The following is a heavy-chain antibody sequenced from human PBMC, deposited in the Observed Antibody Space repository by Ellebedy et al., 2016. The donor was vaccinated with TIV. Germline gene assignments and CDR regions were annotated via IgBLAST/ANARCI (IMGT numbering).Heavy chain of an antibody. Sequence: ASVKVSCKASGYTFTSYGISWVRQAPGQGLEWMGWISAYNGNTNYAQKLQGRVTMTTDTSTSTAYMELSSLRSEDTAVYYCARSRGRIYCSSTSCYPNWFDPWGQGTLVTVSS. CDR1: GYTFTSYG. J-gene: IGHJ5*02. CDR2: ISAYNGNT. V-gene: IGHV1-18*01. CDR3: ARSRGRIYCSSTSCYPNWFDP. D-gene: IGHD2-2*01.